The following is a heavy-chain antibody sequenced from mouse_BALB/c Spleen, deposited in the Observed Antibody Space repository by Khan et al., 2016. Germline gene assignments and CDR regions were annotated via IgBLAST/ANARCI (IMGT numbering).Heavy chain of an antibody. V-gene: IGHV4-1*02. Sequence: EVQLVESGGGLVQPGGSLKLSCAASGFDFSRYWMSWVRQAPGKGLEWIGEINPDSSTINYMPSLKDKFIISRDNAKNTLYLQMSKVRSEDTALYYCARRVYYFSMDYWGQGTSVTVSS. CDR1: GFDFSRYW. D-gene: IGHD1-1*01. CDR2: INPDSSTI. J-gene: IGHJ4*01. CDR3: ARRVYYFSMDY.